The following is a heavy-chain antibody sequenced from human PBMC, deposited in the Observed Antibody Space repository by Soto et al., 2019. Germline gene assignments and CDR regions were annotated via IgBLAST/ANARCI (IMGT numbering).Heavy chain of an antibody. Sequence: QVQLVESGGGVVQPGRALRLSCVASGFTFSDYGMHWVRQAPGKGLEWVAAIWFDGDNKFYADSVKDRFTISRDNSKNTLYLQMNSLSGDDTAVYYCAREHSSTWYNGMDVWGQGTTVTVSS. V-gene: IGHV3-33*01. D-gene: IGHD6-19*01. J-gene: IGHJ6*02. CDR3: AREHSSTWYNGMDV. CDR2: IWFDGDNK. CDR1: GFTFSDYG.